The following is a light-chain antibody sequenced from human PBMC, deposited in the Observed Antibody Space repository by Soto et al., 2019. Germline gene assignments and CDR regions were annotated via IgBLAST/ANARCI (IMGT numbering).Light chain of an antibody. Sequence: EIVMTQSPATLSVSPGERATLSCRASQSVSSNLAWYQQKPGQAPRLLIYGASTRATGIPARFSGSGSGTEFTLTISSLQSEDCAVYYCQQYNNGPPPLTFGGGTKVEI. V-gene: IGKV3-15*01. J-gene: IGKJ4*01. CDR2: GAS. CDR1: QSVSSN. CDR3: QQYNNGPPPLT.